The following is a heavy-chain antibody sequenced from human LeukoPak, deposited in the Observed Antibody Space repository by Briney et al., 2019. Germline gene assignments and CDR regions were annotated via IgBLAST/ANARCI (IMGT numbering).Heavy chain of an antibody. CDR3: ARDDYGEDY. Sequence: PGRSLRLSCAASGFTFSSYAMHWVRQAPGKGLEWVAVISYDGSNKYYADSVKGRFTISRDNSKNTLYLQMNSLRAEDTAVYYCARDDYGEDYWGQGTLVTVSS. D-gene: IGHD4-17*01. J-gene: IGHJ4*02. CDR2: ISYDGSNK. CDR1: GFTFSSYA. V-gene: IGHV3-30*04.